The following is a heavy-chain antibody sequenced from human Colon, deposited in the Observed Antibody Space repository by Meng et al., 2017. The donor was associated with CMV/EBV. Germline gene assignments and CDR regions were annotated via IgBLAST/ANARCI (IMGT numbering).Heavy chain of an antibody. Sequence: QGQLQPWGAGLLKPSETLSLTGAVDGGSFSGYYWSWIRQPPGKGLEWIGEINHSGSTNYNPSLKSRVTISVDTSKNQFSLKLSSVTAADTAVYYCARGLYGSGRHQIDYWGQGTLVTVSS. V-gene: IGHV4-34*01. CDR1: GGSFSGYY. J-gene: IGHJ4*02. D-gene: IGHD3-10*01. CDR2: INHSGST. CDR3: ARGLYGSGRHQIDY.